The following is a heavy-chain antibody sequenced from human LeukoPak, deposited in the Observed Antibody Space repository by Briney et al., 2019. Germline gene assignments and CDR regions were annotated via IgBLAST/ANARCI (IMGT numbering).Heavy chain of an antibody. Sequence: GGSLRLSCAASGFTVDSNYLSWVRQAPGKGLEWVSTIYTGGNTYYAASVKGRFTISRDFSKNTVFLHMNSLRAEDTAMYYCARGDDSGYYDYFDYWGQGALVTVS. CDR3: ARGDDSGYYDYFDY. CDR1: GFTVDSNY. CDR2: IYTGGNT. D-gene: IGHD3-22*01. V-gene: IGHV3-53*01. J-gene: IGHJ4*02.